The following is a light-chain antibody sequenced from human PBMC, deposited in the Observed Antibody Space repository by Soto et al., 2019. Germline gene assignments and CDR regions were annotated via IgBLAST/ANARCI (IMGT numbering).Light chain of an antibody. CDR2: DNN. CDR3: ATWDGSLPGEV. Sequence: QSVLTQSPSVSAAPGQQVTISCSGSSSNIGNNYVSWYQQLPGTAPKLLIYDNNKRPSGIPDRFSGSKSGTSGTLDITGLQTGDEAYYYCATWDGSLPGEVFGGGTQLTVL. J-gene: IGLJ2*01. V-gene: IGLV1-51*01. CDR1: SSNIGNNY.